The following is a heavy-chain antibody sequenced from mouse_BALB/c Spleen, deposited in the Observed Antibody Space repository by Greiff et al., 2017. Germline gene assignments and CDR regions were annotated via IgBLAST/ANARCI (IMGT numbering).Heavy chain of an antibody. CDR1: GYTFTNYW. J-gene: IGHJ4*01. V-gene: IGHV1-63*02. CDR2: IYPGGGYT. D-gene: IGHD1-1*01. Sequence: QVQLKQSGAELVRPGTSVKISCKASGYTFTNYWLGWVKQRPGHGLEWIGDIYPGGGYTNYNEKFKGKATLTADTSSSTAYMQLSSLTSEDSAVYFCARRDGSSYGYYAMDYWGQGTSVTVSS. CDR3: ARRDGSSYGYYAMDY.